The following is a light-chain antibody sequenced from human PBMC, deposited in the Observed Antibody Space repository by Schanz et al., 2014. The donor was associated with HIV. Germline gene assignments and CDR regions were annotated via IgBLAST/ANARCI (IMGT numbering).Light chain of an antibody. CDR3: QQYYSSPQT. Sequence: DIVMTQSPDSLAVSLGVRATINCKSSQSVLYNSNNKNYLAWYQQKPGQPPKLLIYWASTRESGVPDRISGSGSGTDFTLTISSLQAEDVAVYYCQQYYSSPQTFGQGTKLEIK. V-gene: IGKV4-1*01. CDR2: WAS. CDR1: QSVLYNSNNKNY. J-gene: IGKJ2*01.